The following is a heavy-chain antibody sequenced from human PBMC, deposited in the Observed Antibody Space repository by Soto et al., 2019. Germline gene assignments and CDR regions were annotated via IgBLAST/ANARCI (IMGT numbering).Heavy chain of an antibody. CDR3: AKVRGMEVCECARDF. CDR2: IFGGGGGP. V-gene: IGHV3-23*01. CDR1: GFTFSNFA. Sequence: EVQLLESGGGLVQPGGSLRLSCAASGFTFSNFAMSWVRQAPGKGLEWVSSIFGGGGGPCYADSVKGRFTISRDNSKNTVYVQMNGVRAEDTGVYSCAKVRGMEVCECARDFWGQGTLVAVCS. J-gene: IGHJ4*02. D-gene: IGHD1-26*01.